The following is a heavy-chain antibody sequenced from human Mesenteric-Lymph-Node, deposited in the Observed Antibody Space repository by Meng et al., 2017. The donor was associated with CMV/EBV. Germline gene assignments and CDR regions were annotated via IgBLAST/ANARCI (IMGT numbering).Heavy chain of an antibody. CDR1: GFTVSSNY. CDR2: ISSSSSYI. CDR3: ARDLGWEQLAYYYYYGMDV. Sequence: GESLKISCAASGFTVSSNYMSWVRQAPGKGLEWVSSISSSSSYIYYADSVKGRFTISRDNAKNSLYLQMNSLRAEDTAVYYCARDLGWEQLAYYYYYGMDVWGQGTTVTVSS. D-gene: IGHD6-6*01. V-gene: IGHV3-21*01. J-gene: IGHJ6*02.